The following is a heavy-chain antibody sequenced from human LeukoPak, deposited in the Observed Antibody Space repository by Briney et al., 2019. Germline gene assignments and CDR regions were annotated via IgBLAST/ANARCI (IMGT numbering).Heavy chain of an antibody. CDR1: CGSISSSSYY. V-gene: IGHV4-39*01. J-gene: IGHJ6*03. CDR3: ARHRSIVVVPAAYYYYYYMDV. CDR2: IYFSGST. D-gene: IGHD2-2*01. Sequence: LGTLSLTCTVSCGSISSSSYYWGWIRQPPGKGLEWIGRIYFSGSTYYNPSLKSRVTISVDTSKNQFSLKLSSVTAADTAVYYCARHRSIVVVPAAYYYYYYMDVWGKGTTVTVSS.